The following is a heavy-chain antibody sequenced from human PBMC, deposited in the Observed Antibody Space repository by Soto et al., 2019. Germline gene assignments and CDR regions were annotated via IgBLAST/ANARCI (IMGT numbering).Heavy chain of an antibody. CDR1: GFTFASDG. Sequence: QVQLVESGGGVVQPGRSLRLSCTASGFTFASDGMHWVRQAPGKGLEWVAVVSYDGSKVFHADSVRGRFTISRDNSKNTLYLQMNVLRPEDTAVYYCVKDRRFTWSFDCWGQGALVTVSS. D-gene: IGHD2-8*02. CDR2: VSYDGSKV. J-gene: IGHJ4*02. V-gene: IGHV3-30*18. CDR3: VKDRRFTWSFDC.